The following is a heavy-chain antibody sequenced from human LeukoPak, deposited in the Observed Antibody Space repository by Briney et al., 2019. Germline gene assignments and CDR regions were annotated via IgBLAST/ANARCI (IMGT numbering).Heavy chain of an antibody. D-gene: IGHD3-10*01. CDR1: GFTFSNAW. CDR2: IKSKTDGGTT. CDR3: TTTSALLWFGELWRSYYYGMDV. Sequence: PGGSLRLSCAASGFTFSNAWMSWVRQAPGKGLEWVGRIKSKTDGGTTDYAAPVKGRFTISRDDSKNTLYLQTNSLKTEDTAVYYCTTTSALLWFGELWRSYYYGMDVWGKGTTVTVSS. V-gene: IGHV3-15*01. J-gene: IGHJ6*04.